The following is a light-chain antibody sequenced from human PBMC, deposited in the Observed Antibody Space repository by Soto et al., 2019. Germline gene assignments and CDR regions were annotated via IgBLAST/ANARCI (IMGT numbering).Light chain of an antibody. CDR1: QSISGN. V-gene: IGKV3-11*01. J-gene: IGKJ5*01. Sequence: EIVMSPSTATLPVSPGARATLSCRASQSISGNLAWYQQKPGQAPRLLIYADSSRATGIPARFSGSGSGTDFTLTISSLEPEDFSVYYCQQRYNWPITFGQGTRLEIK. CDR3: QQRYNWPIT. CDR2: ADS.